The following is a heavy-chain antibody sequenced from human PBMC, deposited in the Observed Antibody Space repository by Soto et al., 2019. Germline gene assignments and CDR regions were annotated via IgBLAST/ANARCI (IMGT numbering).Heavy chain of an antibody. Sequence: QVQLVQSGAEVKKPGASVKVSCKASGYTFTSYGISWVRQVPGQGLEWMGWISAYNGNTNYAQKLQGRVTTTTDTSTSTAYMELRSLRSDDTAVYYCAREAGSGYYYANAFDIWGQGTMVTVSS. J-gene: IGHJ3*02. CDR2: ISAYNGNT. D-gene: IGHD3-22*01. CDR3: AREAGSGYYYANAFDI. V-gene: IGHV1-18*01. CDR1: GYTFTSYG.